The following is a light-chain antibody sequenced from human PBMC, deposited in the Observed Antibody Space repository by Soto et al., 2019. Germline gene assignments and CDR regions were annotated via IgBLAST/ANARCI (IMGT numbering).Light chain of an antibody. CDR2: KAS. Sequence: DIQMTQSPSTLSGSVGDRVTITCRASQTISSWLAWYQQKPGKAPKLLIYKASTLKSGVPSRFSGSGSGTEFTLTISSLQPDGYATYYCQQYNSYSEAFGQGTKVELK. CDR3: QQYNSYSEA. CDR1: QTISSW. V-gene: IGKV1-5*03. J-gene: IGKJ1*01.